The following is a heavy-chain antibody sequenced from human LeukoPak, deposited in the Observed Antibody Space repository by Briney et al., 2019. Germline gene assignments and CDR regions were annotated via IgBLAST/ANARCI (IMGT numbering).Heavy chain of an antibody. D-gene: IGHD3-16*02. CDR3: ARGSYDYVWGSYRPYYFDY. CDR2: IYYSGST. V-gene: IGHV4-39*01. CDR1: GGSISSSSYY. J-gene: IGHJ4*02. Sequence: SETLSLTCTVSGGSISSSSYYWGWIRQPPGKGLEWIGSIYYSGSTYYNPSLKSRVTISVDTSKNQFSLKLSSVTAADTAVYYCARGSYDYVWGSYRPYYFDYWGQGTLVTVSS.